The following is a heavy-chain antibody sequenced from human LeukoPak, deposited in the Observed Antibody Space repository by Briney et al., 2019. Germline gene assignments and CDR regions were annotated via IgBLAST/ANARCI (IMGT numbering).Heavy chain of an antibody. D-gene: IGHD1-26*01. CDR1: GFTVSSNY. J-gene: IGHJ4*02. CDR3: ATAKSGSYSNSFDY. V-gene: IGHV3-66*01. Sequence: GGSLRLSCAASGFTVSSNYMSWVRQAPGKGLEWVSVIYSGGSTYYADSVKGRFTISRDNSKNTLYLQMNSLRAEDMAVYYCATAKSGSYSNSFDYWGQGTLVTVSS. CDR2: IYSGGST.